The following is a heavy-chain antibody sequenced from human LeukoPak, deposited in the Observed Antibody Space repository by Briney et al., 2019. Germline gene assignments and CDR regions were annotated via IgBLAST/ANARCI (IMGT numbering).Heavy chain of an antibody. D-gene: IGHD5/OR15-5a*01. J-gene: IGHJ4*02. Sequence: PGGSLRLSCAASGFIFSNHGMHWVRQAPGKGLEWVAVTSFNGDNKYYADSVKGRFTISRDNSKNTVYLQMNSLRVEDTAVYYCARGDGVYVYWGQGTLVTVSS. CDR1: GFIFSNHG. CDR3: ARGDGVYVY. CDR2: TSFNGDNK. V-gene: IGHV3-30*03.